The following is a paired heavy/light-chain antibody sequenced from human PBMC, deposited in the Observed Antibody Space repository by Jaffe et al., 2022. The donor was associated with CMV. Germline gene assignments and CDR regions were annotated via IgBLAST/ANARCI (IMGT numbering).Heavy chain of an antibody. V-gene: IGHV1-46*01. CDR2: INPSGGST. CDR3: ARSSSAVVVTAATFDI. D-gene: IGHD2-21*02. J-gene: IGHJ3*02. Sequence: QVQLVQSGTEVKKPGASVKVSCKASGYTFTNYYMHWVRQAPGQGLEWMGIINPSGGSTTYGQKFQGRLTMIWDTSTLTLYMELSSLRSEDTAVYYCARSSSAVVVTAATFDIWGQGTMVTVSS. CDR1: GYTFTNYY.
Light chain of an antibody. CDR1: QTIVNY. CDR2: AAS. Sequence: DIQMTQSPSSLSASVGDRVTITCRASQTIVNYLNWYQQKPGKAPKLLIFAASSLQSGVPSRFSGSGSGTDFTLTISSLQPEDFATYSCQQSYSIPYTFGQGTKLETK. V-gene: IGKV1-39*01. CDR3: QQSYSIPYT. J-gene: IGKJ2*01.